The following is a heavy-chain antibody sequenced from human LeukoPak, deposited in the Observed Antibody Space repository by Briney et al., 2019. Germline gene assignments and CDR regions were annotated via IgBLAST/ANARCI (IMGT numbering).Heavy chain of an antibody. D-gene: IGHD3-22*01. J-gene: IGHJ4*02. V-gene: IGHV1-69*05. CDR1: GGTFSNYT. CDR3: ARGMGLYYDSSGYYGILDY. Sequence: ASVKVSCKASGGTFSNYTINWVRQAPGQGLEWMGRIIPIFGTTNYAQKFQGRVTITTDESTSTAYMELSSQRSEDTAVHYCARGMGLYYDSSGYYGILDYWGQGTLVTVSS. CDR2: IIPIFGTT.